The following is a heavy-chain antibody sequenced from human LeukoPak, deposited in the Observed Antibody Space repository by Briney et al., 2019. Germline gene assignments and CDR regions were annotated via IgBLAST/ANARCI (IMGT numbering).Heavy chain of an antibody. CDR3: AREVHPGDYVPYFDY. CDR1: GYTFTSYG. CDR2: ISAYNGNT. J-gene: IGHJ4*02. Sequence: GASVKVSCKASGYTFTSYGISWVRQAPGQGLEWMGWISAYNGNTNYAQKLQGRVTMTTDTSTSTAYMELRSLRSDDTAVYYCAREVHPGDYVPYFDYWGQGTLVTVSS. D-gene: IGHD4-17*01. V-gene: IGHV1-18*01.